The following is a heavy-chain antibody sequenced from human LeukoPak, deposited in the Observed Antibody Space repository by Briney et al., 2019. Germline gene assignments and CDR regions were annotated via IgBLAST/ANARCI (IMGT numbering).Heavy chain of an antibody. V-gene: IGHV3-7*01. D-gene: IGHD6-13*01. CDR1: GFTFSSHW. J-gene: IGHJ3*02. CDR2: INQDGSER. Sequence: GGSLRLSCAASGFTFSSHWMTWVRQAPGKGLEWVANINQDGSERYYADSVKGRFTISRDNVKNSLYLQMNSLRAEDTAVYYCARDSEYSSSFAFDIWGQGTMVTVSS. CDR3: ARDSEYSSSFAFDI.